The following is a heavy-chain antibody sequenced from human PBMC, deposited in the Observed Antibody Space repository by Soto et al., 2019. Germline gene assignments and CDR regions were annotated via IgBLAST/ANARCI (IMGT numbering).Heavy chain of an antibody. CDR1: GFTVSSNY. Sequence: PGGSLRLSCAASGFTVSSNYMSWVRQAPGKGLEWVSVIYSGGSTYYADSVKGRFTISRDNSKNTLYLQMNSLRAEDTAVYYCARDHRSARQWMDVWGQGTTVTVSS. V-gene: IGHV3-66*01. CDR3: ARDHRSARQWMDV. J-gene: IGHJ6*02. D-gene: IGHD6-6*01. CDR2: IYSGGST.